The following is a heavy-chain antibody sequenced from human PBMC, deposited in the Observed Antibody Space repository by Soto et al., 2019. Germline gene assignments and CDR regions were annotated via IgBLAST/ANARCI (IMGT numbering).Heavy chain of an antibody. Sequence: TLSLTCTVSGGSISSGGYYWSWIRQHPGKGLEWIGYIYYSGSTYYNPSLKSRVTISVDTSKNQFSLKLSSVTAADTAVYYCARVGLYYYGSGRLMDVWGQGTTVTVSS. V-gene: IGHV4-31*03. J-gene: IGHJ6*02. CDR1: GGSISSGGYY. CDR3: ARVGLYYYGSGRLMDV. D-gene: IGHD3-10*01. CDR2: IYYSGST.